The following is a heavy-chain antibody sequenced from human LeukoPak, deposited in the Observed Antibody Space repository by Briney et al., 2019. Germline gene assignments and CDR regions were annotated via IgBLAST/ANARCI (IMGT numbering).Heavy chain of an antibody. D-gene: IGHD4-11*01. J-gene: IGHJ6*02. V-gene: IGHV3-74*01. CDR1: GITLSNYG. Sequence: GGSLRLSCAVSGITLSNYGMSRVRQAPGKGLVWVSRINSDGSSTSYADSVKGRFTISRDNAKNTLYLQMNSLRAEDTALYYCASLGYSKGYYYGMDVWGQGTTVTVSS. CDR2: INSDGSST. CDR3: ASLGYSKGYYYGMDV.